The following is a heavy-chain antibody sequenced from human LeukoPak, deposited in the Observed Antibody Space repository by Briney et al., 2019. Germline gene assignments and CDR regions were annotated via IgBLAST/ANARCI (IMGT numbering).Heavy chain of an antibody. V-gene: IGHV3-23*01. CDR1: GFMFRSSS. J-gene: IGHJ4*02. Sequence: PGGSLRLSCAASGFMFRSSSMSWVRQVPGKGLEWVSTISASAGNIYYADSVKGRFTISRDNSKNTPFLQMNSLRAEDTAIYYCAKRPAAVRGVIPYVDYWGQGTLVTVSS. CDR2: ISASAGNI. D-gene: IGHD3-10*02. CDR3: AKRPAAVRGVIPYVDY.